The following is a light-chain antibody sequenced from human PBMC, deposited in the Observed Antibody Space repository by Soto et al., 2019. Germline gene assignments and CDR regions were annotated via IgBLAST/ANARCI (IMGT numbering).Light chain of an antibody. V-gene: IGLV2-11*01. CDR2: DVN. CDR3: CSYAGSYTLV. CDR1: SSDVGGYHY. Sequence: QSALTQPRSVSGSPGQSVTLSCTGTSSDVGGYHYVSWYQHHPGKAPKIIIYDVNKRPPGVPDRFSGSKSGNTASLTISGLQTADEADYYCCSYAGSYTLVFGGGTKLTVL. J-gene: IGLJ2*01.